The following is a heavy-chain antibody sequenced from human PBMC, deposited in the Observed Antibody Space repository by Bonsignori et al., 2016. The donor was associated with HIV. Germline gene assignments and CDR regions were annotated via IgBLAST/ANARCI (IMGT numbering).Heavy chain of an antibody. CDR3: GRDLSGRDDY. Sequence: EVQMEESGGGLVQPGGSLRLSYAASGFTFSYYWMHWVRQAPGKGLVWVSRTNEDGSRTDYTDSVKGRFTISRDNSKNTLYLEMNSLTAEDTAVYYCGRDLSGRDDYWGQGTMVTVSS. J-gene: IGHJ4*02. V-gene: IGHV3-74*01. CDR2: TNEDGSRT. CDR1: GFTFSYYW. D-gene: IGHD1-14*01.